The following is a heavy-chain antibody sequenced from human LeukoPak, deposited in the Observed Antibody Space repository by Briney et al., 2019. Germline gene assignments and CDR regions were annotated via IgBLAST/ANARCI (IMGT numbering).Heavy chain of an antibody. Sequence: VGSLRLSCAAPGFTFSDFWMGWVRQAPGKGLEWVANINQDGSENYYVDSVKGRFTISRDNAKNSLYLQMNSMRAEDTAVYYCARVRGYDCFDYWGQGTLVTVSS. V-gene: IGHV3-7*01. CDR3: ARVRGYDCFDY. D-gene: IGHD6-25*01. CDR2: INQDGSEN. J-gene: IGHJ4*02. CDR1: GFTFSDFW.